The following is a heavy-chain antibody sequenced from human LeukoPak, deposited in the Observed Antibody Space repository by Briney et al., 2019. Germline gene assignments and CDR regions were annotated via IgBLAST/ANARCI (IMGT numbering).Heavy chain of an antibody. V-gene: IGHV4-39*01. J-gene: IGHJ4*02. D-gene: IGHD6-6*01. CDR1: GGSISSSNYY. Sequence: TSETLSLTCTVSGGSISSSNYYWGWIRQPPGEGLEWIGSIYYGGSTYYKPSLKSRLTISVDTSKSQFSLKLSSVTAADTAVYYCARGQDVLKNLFDYWGQGTLVTVSS. CDR2: IYYGGST. CDR3: ARGQDVLKNLFDY.